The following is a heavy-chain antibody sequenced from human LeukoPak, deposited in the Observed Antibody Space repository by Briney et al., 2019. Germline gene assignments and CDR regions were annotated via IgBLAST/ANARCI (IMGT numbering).Heavy chain of an antibody. J-gene: IGHJ4*02. V-gene: IGHV3-49*04. CDR3: TRDTRTTLETHRHFDY. CDR1: GFTFGDYA. Sequence: GGSLRLSCTTSGFTFGDYAVSWVRQAPGEGLEWVGVIRRKDYGGTTEYAASVKGRFTISRDDSKSIVHLQMNSLKSEDTGVYYCTRDTRTTLETHRHFDYWGQGTLVSVSS. CDR2: IRRKDYGGTT. D-gene: IGHD2/OR15-2a*01.